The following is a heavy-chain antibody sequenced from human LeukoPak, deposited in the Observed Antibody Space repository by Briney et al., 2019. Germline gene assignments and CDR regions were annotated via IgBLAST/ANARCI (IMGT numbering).Heavy chain of an antibody. CDR3: ARATESSGWS. J-gene: IGHJ4*02. Sequence: PGRSLRLSCAASGFTFSSYGMHWVRQAPGKGLEWVALIWYDGSNKYYGDSVKGRFTISRDNSKNTVYLQMNSLRVEDTAVYYCARATESSGWSWGQGTLVTVSS. CDR1: GFTFSSYG. CDR2: IWYDGSNK. V-gene: IGHV3-33*01. D-gene: IGHD6-19*01.